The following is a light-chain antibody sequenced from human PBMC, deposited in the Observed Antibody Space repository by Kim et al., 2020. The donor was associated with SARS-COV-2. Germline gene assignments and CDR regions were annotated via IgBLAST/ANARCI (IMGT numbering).Light chain of an antibody. Sequence: SSELTQDPAVSVALGQTVRITCQGDSLRTYYASWYQQKPGQAPRLVIYGKNKRPSGIPDRFSGSSSGNTASLTVTGAQAVDEADYYCNSRDKSGDHVVFGGGTKLIVL. CDR1: SLRTYY. CDR2: GKN. V-gene: IGLV3-19*01. J-gene: IGLJ2*01. CDR3: NSRDKSGDHVV.